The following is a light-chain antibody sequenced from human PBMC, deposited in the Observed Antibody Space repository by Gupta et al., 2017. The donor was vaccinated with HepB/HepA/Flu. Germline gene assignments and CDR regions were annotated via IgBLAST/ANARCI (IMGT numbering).Light chain of an antibody. J-gene: IGLJ3*02. V-gene: IGLV3-19*01. CDR2: GKN. Sequence: SSELTQDPAVSVALGQTVRITCQGDSLRSYYASWYQQKPGQAPVLVIEGKNNRPSGIPDRLACYSSGTTAYSTIHGAQAEDEAYYYGTSRDSRGNLVVFGGGTKLTVL. CDR3: TSRDSRGNLVV. CDR1: SLRSYY.